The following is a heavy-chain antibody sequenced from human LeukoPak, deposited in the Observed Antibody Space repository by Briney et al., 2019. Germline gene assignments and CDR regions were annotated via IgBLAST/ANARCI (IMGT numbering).Heavy chain of an antibody. CDR1: GFIFSNYA. J-gene: IGHJ6*03. V-gene: IGHV3-23*01. D-gene: IGHD2-2*02. Sequence: GXXLRLSCAASGFIFSNYAMSWVRQAPGKGLEWVSAISASGTSTYYADSVKGRFTISRDNSRNTLFLQVNILRAEDTALYYCARSPIVIVPAAIKRNYYYYMDVWGKGTTVTVSS. CDR2: ISASGTST. CDR3: ARSPIVIVPAAIKRNYYYYMDV.